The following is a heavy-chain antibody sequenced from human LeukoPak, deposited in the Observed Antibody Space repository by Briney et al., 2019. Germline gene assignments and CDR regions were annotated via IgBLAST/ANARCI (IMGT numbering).Heavy chain of an antibody. CDR1: GFTFSSYA. D-gene: IGHD3-22*01. Sequence: PGGSLRLSCAASGFTFSSYAMPWVRQAPGKGLEYVSAISSNGGSTYYANSVKGRFTISRDNSKNTLYLQMGSLRAEDMAVYYCARAYDSSGYYSRTIDYWGQGTLVTVSS. J-gene: IGHJ4*02. V-gene: IGHV3-64*01. CDR2: ISSNGGST. CDR3: ARAYDSSGYYSRTIDY.